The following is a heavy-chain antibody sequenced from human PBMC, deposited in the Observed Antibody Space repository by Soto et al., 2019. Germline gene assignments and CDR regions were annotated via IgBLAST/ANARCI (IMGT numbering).Heavy chain of an antibody. CDR3: AKSNVALGSRPFDY. D-gene: IGHD3-16*01. V-gene: IGHV3-23*01. Sequence: EVQLLESGGGLVQPGGSLRLSCAASGFTFSTYAMRWVRQAPGKGLEWVSSISDSGDNTYYADSVKGRFTISRDNSKGSLYLQLNSLRAEDTAVYYCAKSNVALGSRPFDYWGQGTLVTVSS. CDR1: GFTFSTYA. CDR2: ISDSGDNT. J-gene: IGHJ4*02.